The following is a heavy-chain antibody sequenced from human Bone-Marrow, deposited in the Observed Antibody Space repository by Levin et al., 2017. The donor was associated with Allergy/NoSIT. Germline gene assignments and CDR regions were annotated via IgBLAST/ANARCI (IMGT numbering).Heavy chain of an antibody. V-gene: IGHV3-21*01. CDR3: ARDPRHTTVSYATYSYYSSLDV. CDR2: ITSDGNSI. D-gene: IGHD1-1*01. CDR1: GFTLSDYS. J-gene: IGHJ6*03. Sequence: GGSLRLSCAASGFTLSDYSMNWVRQAPGKGLEWVSSITSDGNSIFYSDLVKGGGGISRDNANNSLYLQMNSLRAEDTALYYCARDPRHTTVSYATYSYYSSLDVCCVGTPFTVSS.